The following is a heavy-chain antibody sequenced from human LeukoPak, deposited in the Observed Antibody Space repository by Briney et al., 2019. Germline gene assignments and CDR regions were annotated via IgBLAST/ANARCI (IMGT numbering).Heavy chain of an antibody. CDR1: GFTFSSYA. J-gene: IGHJ6*03. CDR3: ARAYYYYYYMDV. CDR2: ISYDGSNK. V-gene: IGHV3-30*04. Sequence: GGSLRLSCAASGFTFSSYAMHWVRQAPGKGLEWVAVISYDGSNKYYADSVKGRFTISRDNSKNTLYLQMNSLRAEDTAVYYCARAYYYYYYMDVWGKGTTVTVSS.